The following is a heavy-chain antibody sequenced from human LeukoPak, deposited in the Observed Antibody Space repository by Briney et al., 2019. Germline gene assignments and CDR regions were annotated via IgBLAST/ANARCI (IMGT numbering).Heavy chain of an antibody. J-gene: IGHJ4*02. CDR3: AREGYCSSTSCSWFDY. CDR1: GFTFSSYG. CDR2: IWYDGSNK. D-gene: IGHD2-2*01. V-gene: IGHV3-33*01. Sequence: PGGSLRLSCAASGFTFSSYGMHWVRQAPGKGLEWVAVIWYDGSNKYYADSVKGRFTISRDNSKNTLYLQMNSLRDEDRAVYYCAREGYCSSTSCSWFDYWGQGTLVTVSS.